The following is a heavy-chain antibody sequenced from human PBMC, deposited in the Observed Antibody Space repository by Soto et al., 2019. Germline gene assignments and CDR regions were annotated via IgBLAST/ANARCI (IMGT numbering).Heavy chain of an antibody. CDR3: ARGKRGYSYGYGRNRDNWFDP. Sequence: QVQLQQWGAGLLKPSETLSLTCAVYGGSFSGYYWSWIRQPPGKGLEWIGEINHSGSTNYNPSLNSRVTISVDTSKNQFSLKLSSVTAADTAVYYCARGKRGYSYGYGRNRDNWFDPWGQGTLVTVSS. V-gene: IGHV4-34*01. J-gene: IGHJ5*02. D-gene: IGHD5-18*01. CDR2: INHSGST. CDR1: GGSFSGYY.